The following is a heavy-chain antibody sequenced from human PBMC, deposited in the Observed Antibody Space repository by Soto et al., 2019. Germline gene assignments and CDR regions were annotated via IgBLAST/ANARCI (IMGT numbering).Heavy chain of an antibody. D-gene: IGHD3-3*01. J-gene: IGHJ3*02. CDR1: GFTFSSNY. CDR3: TRERFLEWLVGVRFWAFDN. CDR2: IYSDDRT. V-gene: IGHV3-53*01. Sequence: XESLSLSCAASGFTFSSNYMNWVRQAPGKGLEWVSVIYSDDRTYYADSVKGRFTISRDNSKNTVYLQLNSLRAEDTAVYYCTRERFLEWLVGVRFWAFDNWGQGTMVTVSS.